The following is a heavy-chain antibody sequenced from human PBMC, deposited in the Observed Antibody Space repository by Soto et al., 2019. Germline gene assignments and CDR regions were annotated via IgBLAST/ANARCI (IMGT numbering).Heavy chain of an antibody. CDR2: INAGNGNT. J-gene: IGHJ4*02. CDR1: GYTFTSYA. CDR3: AREYYYSSGYYYSLAFDY. V-gene: IGHV1-3*01. Sequence: ASVKVSCKASGYTFTSYAMHWVRQPPGQRLEWMGWINAGNGNTKYSQKFQGRVTITRDTSASTAYMELSSLRSEDTAVYYCAREYYYSSGYYYSLAFDYWGQGTLVTVSS. D-gene: IGHD3-22*01.